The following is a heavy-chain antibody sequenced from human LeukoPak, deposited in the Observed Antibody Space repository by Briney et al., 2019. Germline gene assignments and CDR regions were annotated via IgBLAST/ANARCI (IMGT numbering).Heavy chain of an antibody. CDR1: GFTFTSYE. CDR2: ISASESTI. Sequence: GGSLRLSCVASGFTFTSYEMNWVRQAPGKGLEWVSYISASESTIYYADSVKGRFTISRDNAENSLSLQMNSLRAEDTAVYYCAKVSVMKTGPYYYYYGMDVWGQGTTVTLSS. CDR3: AKVSVMKTGPYYYYYGMDV. V-gene: IGHV3-48*03. D-gene: IGHD1-14*01. J-gene: IGHJ6*02.